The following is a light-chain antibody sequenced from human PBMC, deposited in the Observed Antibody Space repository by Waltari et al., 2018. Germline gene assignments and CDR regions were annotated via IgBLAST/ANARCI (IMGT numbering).Light chain of an antibody. CDR2: DVN. CDR1: SSDIGGYNY. V-gene: IGLV2-14*01. CDR3: NSHSSSDTPSV. J-gene: IGLJ3*02. Sequence: QSALTQPASVSGSPGQSITISCTGTSSDIGGYNYVSWYQQYPGEAPKVVIYDVNSRPSGVSNRFSGSTSGNTASLTISGLQAEDEADYYCNSHSSSDTPSVFGGGTKLTVL.